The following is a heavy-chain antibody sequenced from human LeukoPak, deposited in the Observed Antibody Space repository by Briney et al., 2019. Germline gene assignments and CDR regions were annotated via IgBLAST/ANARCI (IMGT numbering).Heavy chain of an antibody. D-gene: IGHD6-6*01. CDR1: GGSISSSSYY. CDR2: IYYSGST. Sequence: PSETLSLTCTVSGGSISSSSYYWGWIRQPPGKGLEWIGSIYYSGSTYYNPSLKSRVTISVDTSKNQFSLKLSSVTAADTAVYYCARRGSSPSAYYFDYWGQGTLVTVSS. CDR3: ARRGSSPSAYYFDY. J-gene: IGHJ4*02. V-gene: IGHV4-39*01.